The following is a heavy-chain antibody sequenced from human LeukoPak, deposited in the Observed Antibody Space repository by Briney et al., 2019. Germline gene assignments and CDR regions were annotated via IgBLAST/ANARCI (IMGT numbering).Heavy chain of an antibody. D-gene: IGHD3-10*01. J-gene: IGHJ6*02. Sequence: PGGSLRLSCAASGFTFSSYEMNWVRQAPGKGLEWVSYISSSGSTIYYADSVKGRFTISRDNAKNSLYLQMNSLRAEDTAVYYCARPMVRGPYYYGMDVWGQGTTVTVSS. CDR2: ISSSGSTI. CDR3: ARPMVRGPYYYGMDV. V-gene: IGHV3-48*03. CDR1: GFTFSSYE.